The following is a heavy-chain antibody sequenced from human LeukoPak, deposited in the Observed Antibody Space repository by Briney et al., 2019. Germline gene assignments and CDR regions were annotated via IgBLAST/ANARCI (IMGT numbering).Heavy chain of an antibody. CDR3: ARGDSSGYYSRYYFDY. V-gene: IGHV3-21*01. D-gene: IGHD3-22*01. J-gene: IGHJ4*02. CDR2: ISSSSGYI. CDR1: EFTFNTVT. Sequence: PGGSLRLSCTASEFTFNTVTMNWVRQAPGKGLEWVSSISSSSGYIYYTDSVKGRFTISRDNAKNSVYLQMNSLRAEDTAVYYCARGDSSGYYSRYYFDYWGQGTLVTVSS.